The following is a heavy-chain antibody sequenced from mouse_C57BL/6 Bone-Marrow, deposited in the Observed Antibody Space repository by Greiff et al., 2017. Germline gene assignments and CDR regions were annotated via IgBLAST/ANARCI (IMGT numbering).Heavy chain of an antibody. D-gene: IGHD1-2*01. CDR3: ARSTITYSFDS. CDR1: GYTFTSYW. CDR2: IDPSDSET. V-gene: IGHV1-52*01. Sequence: QVQLQQPGAELVRPGSSVKLSCKASGYTFTSYWMHWVKQRPIQGLEWIGNIDPSDSETHYNQKFKDKATLTVDKSSSTAYMQLSSLTSEDSAVYYCARSTITYSFDSWGQGTTLTVSS. J-gene: IGHJ2*01.